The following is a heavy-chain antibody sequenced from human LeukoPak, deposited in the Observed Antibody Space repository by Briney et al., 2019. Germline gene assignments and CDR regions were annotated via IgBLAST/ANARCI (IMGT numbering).Heavy chain of an antibody. CDR1: GFTFSTYA. J-gene: IGHJ3*02. CDR3: AKVRMITMIAYDAFDI. V-gene: IGHV3-23*01. CDR2: ISGSSSST. Sequence: LTGGSLRLSCAASGFTFSTYAMNWVRQAPGKGLEWVSAISGSSSSTYYADSVKGRFTISRDNSKNTLYLQMNSLRAEDTAVYYCAKVRMITMIAYDAFDIWGQGTMVTVSS. D-gene: IGHD3-22*01.